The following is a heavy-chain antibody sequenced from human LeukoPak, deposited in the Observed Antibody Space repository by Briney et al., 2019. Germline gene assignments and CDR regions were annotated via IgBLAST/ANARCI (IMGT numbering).Heavy chain of an antibody. CDR2: IYNDGSA. V-gene: IGHV3-53*01. CDR3: AIRGGPGSLDAFDI. J-gene: IGHJ3*02. CDR1: DIIVMSNY. Sequence: GGSLRLSCAASDIIVMSNYMTWVRQAPGKGLEWVSVIYNDGSAYHADSVRGRFTISRDTSKNTVYLQMNSLRAEDTAVYYCAIRGGPGSLDAFDIWGQGTMVTVSS. D-gene: IGHD1-14*01.